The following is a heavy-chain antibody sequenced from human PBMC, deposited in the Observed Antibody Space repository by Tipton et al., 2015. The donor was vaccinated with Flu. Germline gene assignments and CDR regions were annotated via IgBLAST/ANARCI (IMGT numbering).Heavy chain of an antibody. J-gene: IGHJ6*02. D-gene: IGHD3-3*01. CDR2: ISSSSSYI. Sequence: SLRLSCAASGFTFSSYSMNWVRQAPGKGLEWVSSISSSSSYIYYADSVKGRFTISRDNAKNSLYLQMNSLRAEDTAVYYCARVAGGFGVVIETHKGPLYYGMDVWGQGTTVTVSS. CDR1: GFTFSSYS. V-gene: IGHV3-21*01. CDR3: ARVAGGFGVVIETHKGPLYYGMDV.